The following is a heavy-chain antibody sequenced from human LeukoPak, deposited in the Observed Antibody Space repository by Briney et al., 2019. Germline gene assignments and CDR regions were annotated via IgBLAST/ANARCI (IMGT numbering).Heavy chain of an antibody. CDR1: GFTFISFG. J-gene: IGHJ4*01. CDR3: ARELPREVTLDY. CDR2: INTDGSST. Sequence: GGSLRLSCAVSGFTFISFGMQWVRQAPGKGLAWVPRINTDGSSTAYADSVKGRFTISRDNAKNTLYLQMNSLRAEDTAVYYCARELPREVTLDYWGQGTLVTVSS. D-gene: IGHD2-21*02. V-gene: IGHV3-74*01.